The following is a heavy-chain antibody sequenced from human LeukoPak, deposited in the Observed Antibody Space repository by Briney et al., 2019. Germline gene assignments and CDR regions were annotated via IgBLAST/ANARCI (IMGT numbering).Heavy chain of an antibody. CDR3: ARDPLYCSSTSCYSNWFDP. J-gene: IGHJ5*02. CDR2: INPNSGGT. D-gene: IGHD2-2*01. V-gene: IGHV1-2*02. CDR1: GYNFTNYY. Sequence: ASVKVSCKASGYNFTNYYIHWVRQAPGQGLEWMGWINPNSGGTNYAQKFQGRVTMTRDTSISTAYMELSRLRSDDTAVYYCARDPLYCSSTSCYSNWFDPWGQGTLVTVSS.